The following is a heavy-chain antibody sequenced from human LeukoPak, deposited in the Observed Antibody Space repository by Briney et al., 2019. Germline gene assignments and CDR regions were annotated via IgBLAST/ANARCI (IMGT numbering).Heavy chain of an antibody. J-gene: IGHJ4*02. D-gene: IGHD2-8*02. V-gene: IGHV3-64*01. CDR2: INANGDST. Sequence: GGSLRLSCAASGFTFSSYPMHWVRQAPGKGLEYVSSINANGDSTFYANSVKGRFTISRDNSKNTLYLQMNSLRAEDTAIYYCATYRQVLLPFESWGQGTLVTVSS. CDR1: GFTFSSYP. CDR3: ATYRQVLLPFES.